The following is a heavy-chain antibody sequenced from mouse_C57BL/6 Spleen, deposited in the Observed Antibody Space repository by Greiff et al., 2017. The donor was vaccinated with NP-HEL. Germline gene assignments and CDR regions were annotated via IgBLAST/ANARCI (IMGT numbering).Heavy chain of an antibody. V-gene: IGHV3-6*01. CDR3: SRRHYYGSSPWGFFDY. D-gene: IGHD1-1*01. CDR1: GYSITSGYY. CDR2: ISYDGNN. J-gene: IGHJ2*01. Sequence: EVQVVESGPGLVKPSQSLSLTCSVTGYSITSGYYWNLIRQFPGNKLEWMGYISYDGNNNYNPSLKNRISSTRDTSKNQFFLMLKSVTTEDTATYYCSRRHYYGSSPWGFFDYWGQGTTLTVSS.